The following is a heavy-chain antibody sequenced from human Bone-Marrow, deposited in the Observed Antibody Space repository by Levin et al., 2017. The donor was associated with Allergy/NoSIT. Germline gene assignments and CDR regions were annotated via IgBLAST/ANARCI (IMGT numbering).Heavy chain of an antibody. CDR1: GGTFSSYA. V-gene: IGHV1-69*13. J-gene: IGHJ6*02. Sequence: SVKVSCKASGGTFSSYAISWVRQAPGQGLEWMGGIIPIFGTANYAQKFQGRVTITADESTSTAYMELSSLRSEDTAVYYCARWPLPAGVHIAAAGYYYYGMDVWGQGTTVTVSS. CDR3: ARWPLPAGVHIAAAGYYYYGMDV. D-gene: IGHD6-13*01. CDR2: IIPIFGTA.